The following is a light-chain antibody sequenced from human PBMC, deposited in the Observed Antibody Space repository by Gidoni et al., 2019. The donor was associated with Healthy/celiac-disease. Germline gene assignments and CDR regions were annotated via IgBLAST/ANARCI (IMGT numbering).Light chain of an antibody. V-gene: IGKV1-33*01. CDR1: QDISNY. CDR2: DAS. Sequence: DFQMTKSPSSLSASVGDRVTITCQASQDISNYLTWYQQKPGKAPKLLIYDASNLETGVPSRFSGSGSGTDFTFTISSLQPEDIATYYCQQYDNLPPFTFGPGTKVDIK. CDR3: QQYDNLPPFT. J-gene: IGKJ3*01.